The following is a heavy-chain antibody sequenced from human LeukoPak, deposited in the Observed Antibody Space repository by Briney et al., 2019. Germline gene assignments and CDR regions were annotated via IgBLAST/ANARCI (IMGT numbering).Heavy chain of an antibody. CDR2: IYYSGSP. D-gene: IGHD2-15*01. CDR1: GGSISSHY. V-gene: IGHV4-59*11. Sequence: PSETLSLTCCVPGGSISSHYWSWIRQPPGKGLEWNGHIYYSGSPNYSPSLKSRVTISVDTSKNQFSLKLSSVTAADTAVYYCASYGRGSDRYCSGGSCSYYYYYYMDVWGKGTTVTVSS. J-gene: IGHJ6*03. CDR3: ASYGRGSDRYCSGGSCSYYYYYYMDV.